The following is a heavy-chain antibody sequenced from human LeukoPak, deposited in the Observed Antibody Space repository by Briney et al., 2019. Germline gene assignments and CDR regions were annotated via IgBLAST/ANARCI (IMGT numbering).Heavy chain of an antibody. J-gene: IGHJ4*02. CDR2: INPSSGGT. CDR1: GYTFTDYY. V-gene: IGHV1-2*02. Sequence: VASVKVSCKASGYTFTDYYMHWVRQAPGQGLEWMGWINPSSGGTKYAQKFQGRVTMTRDTSISTAYMELSRLRSDDTAVYYCASMIGTSAFDYWGQGTPVTVSS. D-gene: IGHD3-16*01. CDR3: ASMIGTSAFDY.